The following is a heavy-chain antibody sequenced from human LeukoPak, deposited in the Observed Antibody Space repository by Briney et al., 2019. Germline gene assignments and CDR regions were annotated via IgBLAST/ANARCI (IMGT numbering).Heavy chain of an antibody. J-gene: IGHJ6*04. Sequence: SETLSLTCTVSGGSISSYYWSWIRQPPGKGLEWIGYIYTSGSTNYSPSLKRRGTISVDTSKNQFSLKLSSVTAADTAVYFCARWEDVETALDVWGKGTTVTVSS. V-gene: IGHV4-4*09. CDR3: ARWEDVETALDV. D-gene: IGHD5-18*01. CDR2: IYTSGST. CDR1: GGSISSYY.